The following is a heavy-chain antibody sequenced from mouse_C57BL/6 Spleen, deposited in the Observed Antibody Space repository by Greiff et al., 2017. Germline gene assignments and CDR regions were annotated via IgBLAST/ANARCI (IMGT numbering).Heavy chain of an antibody. CDR1: GYTFTSYW. V-gene: IGHV1-64*01. D-gene: IGHD2-5*01. J-gene: IGHJ1*03. CDR2: IHPNSGST. CDR3: ARQGAYYSNNWYFDV. Sequence: QVQLQQPGAELVKPGASVKLSCKASGYTFTSYWMHWVKQRPGQGLEWIGMIHPNSGSTNYNEKFKSKATLTVDKSSSTAYMQLSSLTSEDSAVYYCARQGAYYSNNWYFDVWGTGTTVTVSS.